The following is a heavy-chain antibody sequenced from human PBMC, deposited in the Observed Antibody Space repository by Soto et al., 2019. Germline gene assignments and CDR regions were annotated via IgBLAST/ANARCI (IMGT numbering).Heavy chain of an antibody. CDR1: GFTFDSHG. V-gene: IGHV3-30*18. CDR3: AKDLLPKTGTTCGS. D-gene: IGHD4-17*01. Sequence: QVQLVESGGGAVQPGRSLRLSCAASGFTFDSHGMHWVRQAPGKGLEWVAVISSDGNNKYYADSVKGRFTISRDNFNNILYLQMSSLRAEDTAVYYCAKDLLPKTGTTCGSWGQGTLVTVSS. J-gene: IGHJ5*02. CDR2: ISSDGNNK.